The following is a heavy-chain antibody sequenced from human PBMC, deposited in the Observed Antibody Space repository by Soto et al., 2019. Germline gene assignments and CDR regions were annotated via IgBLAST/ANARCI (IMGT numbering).Heavy chain of an antibody. V-gene: IGHV3-23*01. Sequence: EVQLLESGGGLVQPGGSLRLSCAASGFTFSSYAMSWVRQAPGKGLEWVSAISGSGGSTYYADSVKGRLTISRDNTKNPLYLQMNSLRAEDTAVYYCAKDRFLRGYYYYMDVWGKGTTVTVSS. CDR2: ISGSGGST. J-gene: IGHJ6*03. D-gene: IGHD3-3*01. CDR1: GFTFSSYA. CDR3: AKDRFLRGYYYYMDV.